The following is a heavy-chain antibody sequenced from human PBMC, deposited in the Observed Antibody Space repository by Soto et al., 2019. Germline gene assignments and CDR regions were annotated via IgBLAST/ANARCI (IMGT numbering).Heavy chain of an antibody. CDR1: GFSFSPYA. V-gene: IGHV3-23*01. CDR2: ISGSGNKT. Sequence: VGSLRLSGAASGFSFSPYAMSWVRQAPGKGLEWVSSISGSGNKTYYADSVKGRFTISRDNSKDTLFLQMNGLSAEDTALYYCARGVRLHFDNWGQGTLVTVSS. CDR3: ARGVRLHFDN. J-gene: IGHJ4*02.